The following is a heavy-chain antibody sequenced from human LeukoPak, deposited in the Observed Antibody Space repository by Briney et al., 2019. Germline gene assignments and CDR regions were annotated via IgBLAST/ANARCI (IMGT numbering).Heavy chain of an antibody. V-gene: IGHV4-4*02. CDR2: ILHSGST. CDR1: GGSISTSDW. J-gene: IGHJ4*02. Sequence: SGTLSLTCAVSGGSISTSDWWTWVRQPPGKGLEWIGEILHSGSTNYNPSLKSRVTISLDKSKSQLSLKLTSVTAADTAVYYCARNGGNSDFDYWGQGILVTVSS. CDR3: ARNGGNSDFDY. D-gene: IGHD4-23*01.